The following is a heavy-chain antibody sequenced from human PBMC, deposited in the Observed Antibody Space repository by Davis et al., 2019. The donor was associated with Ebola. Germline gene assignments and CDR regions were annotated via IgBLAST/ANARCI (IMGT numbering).Heavy chain of an antibody. CDR3: ARGHDSWSGYAFDY. CDR1: GYPFSSYS. Sequence: AASVKVSCKASGYPFSSYSLQWVRQAPGQRLEWMGWINCGNGNTKYSQNFQGRVTITRDTPTSTAYMDLSSLRTEDTAVYYCARGHDSWSGYAFDYWGQGSLVTVSA. J-gene: IGHJ4*02. CDR2: INCGNGNT. D-gene: IGHD3-3*01. V-gene: IGHV1-3*01.